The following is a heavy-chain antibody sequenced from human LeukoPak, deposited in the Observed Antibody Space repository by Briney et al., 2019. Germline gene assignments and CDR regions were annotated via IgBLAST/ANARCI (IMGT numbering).Heavy chain of an antibody. D-gene: IGHD6-13*01. V-gene: IGHV5-51*01. J-gene: IGHJ4*02. Sequence: GASLKISYKGAGSSFTNYWIGWVRPMPGKGLEWMGIIYPGDSDTRYSPSFQGQVTISADKSISTAYLQWSSLKASDTAMYYCARSAGTFRFDYWGQGNLVTVSS. CDR2: IYPGDSDT. CDR3: ARSAGTFRFDY. CDR1: GSSFTNYW.